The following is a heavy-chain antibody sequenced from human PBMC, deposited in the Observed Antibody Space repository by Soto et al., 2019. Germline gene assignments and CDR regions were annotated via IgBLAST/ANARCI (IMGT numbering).Heavy chain of an antibody. V-gene: IGHV1-69*01. CDR3: ARDLRGLWFGESHPPD. Sequence: QVQLVQSGAEVKKPGSSVKVSCKASGGTFSSYAISWVRQAPGQGLEWMGGIIPIFGTANYAQKFQGKVTLTTDESTSTAFRELSSLRYEDTAVYYCARDLRGLWFGESHPPDWGQGTLVTVSS. J-gene: IGHJ4*02. D-gene: IGHD3-10*01. CDR2: IIPIFGTA. CDR1: GGTFSSYA.